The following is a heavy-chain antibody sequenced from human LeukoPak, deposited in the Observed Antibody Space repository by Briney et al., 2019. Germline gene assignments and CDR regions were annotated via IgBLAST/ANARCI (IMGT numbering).Heavy chain of an antibody. Sequence: SETLSLTCTVSGYSISSGYYWGWIRQPPGKGLEWIRSIYHSGSTYYNPSLKSRVTISVDTSKNQFSLKLSSVTAADTAVYYCARDALGGSVGEIDYWGQGTLVTVSS. V-gene: IGHV4-38-2*02. CDR2: IYHSGST. D-gene: IGHD3-16*01. CDR1: GYSISSGYY. CDR3: ARDALGGSVGEIDY. J-gene: IGHJ4*02.